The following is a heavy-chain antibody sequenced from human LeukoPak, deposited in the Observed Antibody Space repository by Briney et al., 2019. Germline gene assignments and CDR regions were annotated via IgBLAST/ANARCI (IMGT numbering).Heavy chain of an antibody. J-gene: IGHJ4*02. V-gene: IGHV3-30-3*01. CDR1: GFTFSIYA. D-gene: IGHD2-21*02. Sequence: PGRSLRLSCAASGFTFSIYAMYWVSQAPGKGLEWVAAISYDGSNKYYADSVKGRFTISRDNSKNTLYLQMNSLRAEDTAVYYCARGLPYCGGDCYSYFDYWGQGTLVTVSS. CDR2: ISYDGSNK. CDR3: ARGLPYCGGDCYSYFDY.